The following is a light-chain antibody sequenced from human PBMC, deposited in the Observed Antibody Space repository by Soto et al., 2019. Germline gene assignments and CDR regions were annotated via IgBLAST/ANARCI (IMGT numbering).Light chain of an antibody. J-gene: IGLJ1*01. CDR1: SSDVGGYDY. CDR2: EVT. Sequence: SAVTQPASVSGAPGQSVTISCTGTSSDVGGYDYVSWYQQHPGKAPKFMIYEVTNRPSGVSHRFSGSKSGNTASLTISGLQADDEADYYCSSYSNTSPYVFGSGTKVTVL. V-gene: IGLV2-14*01. CDR3: SSYSNTSPYV.